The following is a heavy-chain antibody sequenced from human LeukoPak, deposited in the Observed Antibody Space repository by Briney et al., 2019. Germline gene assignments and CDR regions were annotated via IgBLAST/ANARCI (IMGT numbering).Heavy chain of an antibody. V-gene: IGHV4-59*01. CDR3: ARVGGATGSYWFDP. CDR2: ISYSGST. CDR1: GGSISNYY. J-gene: IGHJ5*02. Sequence: PSETLSLTCTVSGGSISNYYWSWIRQPPGKELEWIGYISYSGSTNYNPSLKSRVTISVDTSKNQFSLKLSSVTAADTAVYYCARVGGATGSYWFDPWGQGTLVTVSS. D-gene: IGHD1-26*01.